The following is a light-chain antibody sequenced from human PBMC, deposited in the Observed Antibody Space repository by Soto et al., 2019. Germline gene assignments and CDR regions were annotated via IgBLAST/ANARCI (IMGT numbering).Light chain of an antibody. Sequence: QSVLTQPPSLSAAPGQTVTISCSGGSSNIDNNYVSWYQQVAGTTPKLLIFDNNKRPSGIPDRFSGSKSGTSATLGIAGLQTGDAADYYCATWDSSLSAWLFGGGTKLTVL. CDR2: DNN. V-gene: IGLV1-51*01. CDR1: SSNIDNNY. CDR3: ATWDSSLSAWL. J-gene: IGLJ3*02.